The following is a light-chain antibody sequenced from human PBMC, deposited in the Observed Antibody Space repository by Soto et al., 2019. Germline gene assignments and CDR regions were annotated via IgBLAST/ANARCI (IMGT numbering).Light chain of an antibody. Sequence: QSALAQPPSVSGSPGQSVTISCTGISTDFVSYNRVSWYQQPPGTAPKLIIYEASNRPSGVPDRFSGSKSGNTASLTISGLQAADEADYYCGSWDSSLSAYVFGTGTKVTVL. J-gene: IGLJ1*01. CDR2: EAS. CDR1: STDFVSYNR. CDR3: GSWDSSLSAYV. V-gene: IGLV2-18*02.